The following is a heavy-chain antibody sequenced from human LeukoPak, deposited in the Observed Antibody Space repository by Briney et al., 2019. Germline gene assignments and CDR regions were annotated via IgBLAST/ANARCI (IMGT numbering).Heavy chain of an antibody. V-gene: IGHV4-59*12. CDR1: GGSFSTYY. J-gene: IGHJ4*02. CDR2: IYYSGST. CDR3: ARRRTYYYDSSGYYPREYYFDY. Sequence: SETLSLTCTVSGGSFSTYYRSWIRQPPGKGLVWIGYIYYSGSTNYNPSLKSRVTISVDTSKNQFSLKLSSVTAADTAVYYCARRRTYYYDSSGYYPREYYFDYWGQGTLVTVSS. D-gene: IGHD3-22*01.